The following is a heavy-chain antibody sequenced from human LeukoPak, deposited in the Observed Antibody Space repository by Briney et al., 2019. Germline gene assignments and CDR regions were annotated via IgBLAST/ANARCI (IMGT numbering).Heavy chain of an antibody. J-gene: IGHJ4*02. V-gene: IGHV3-23*01. D-gene: IGHD3-9*01. CDR2: ISGSGGST. CDR3: ATAPYYDILTGSQTDY. CDR1: GFTFNTYS. Sequence: PGGSLRLSCAASGFTFNTYSMNWVRQAPGKGLEWVSAISGSGGSTYYADSVKGRFTISRDNSKNTLYLQMNSLRAEDTAVYYCATAPYYDILTGSQTDYWGQGTLVTVSS.